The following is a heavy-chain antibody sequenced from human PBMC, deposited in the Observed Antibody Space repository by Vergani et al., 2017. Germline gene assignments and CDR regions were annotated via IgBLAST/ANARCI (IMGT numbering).Heavy chain of an antibody. CDR2: IYTSGST. V-gene: IGHV4-4*07. CDR3: ARDMYSSGWYTCFDP. Sequence: QVQLQESGPGLVKPSETLSLTCTVSGGSISSYYWSWIRQPPGKGLEWIGRIYTSGSTNYNPSLKSRVTMSVDTSKNQFSLKLSSVTAADTAVYYCARDMYSSGWYTCFDPWGQGTLVTVSS. D-gene: IGHD6-19*01. CDR1: GGSISSYY. J-gene: IGHJ5*02.